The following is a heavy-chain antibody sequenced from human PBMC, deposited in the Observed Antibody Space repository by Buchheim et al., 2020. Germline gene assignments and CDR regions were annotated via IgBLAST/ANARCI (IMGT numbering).Heavy chain of an antibody. D-gene: IGHD6-13*01. CDR1: GFTFSGSW. V-gene: IGHV3-74*01. Sequence: EVQLVESGGGLVQPGGSLRLSCAASGFTFSGSWMHWVRQAPGKGLVWVSRINTDGSATTYADSVKGRFPISRDNAKNTLYLQMNSLRAEDTAVYYCVRPVYSNSRCGNWGQGTL. CDR3: VRPVYSNSRCGN. J-gene: IGHJ4*02. CDR2: INTDGSAT.